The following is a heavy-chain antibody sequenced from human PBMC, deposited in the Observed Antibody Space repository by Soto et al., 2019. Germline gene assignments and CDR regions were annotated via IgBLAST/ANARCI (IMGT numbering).Heavy chain of an antibody. CDR3: AKDSTYCSGGSCYPT. J-gene: IGHJ4*02. V-gene: IGHV3-30*18. CDR2: ISYDGSNK. D-gene: IGHD2-15*01. Sequence: GGSLRLSCAASGFTFSSYGMHWVRQAPGKGLEWVAVISYDGSNKYYADSVKGRFTISRDNSKNTLYLQMNSLRAEDTAVYYCAKDSTYCSGGSCYPTWGQGTLVTVSS. CDR1: GFTFSSYG.